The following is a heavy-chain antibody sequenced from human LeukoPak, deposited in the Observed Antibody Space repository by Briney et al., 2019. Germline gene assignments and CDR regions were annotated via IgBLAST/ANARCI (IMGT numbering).Heavy chain of an antibody. Sequence: ASVKVSCKASGYTFTSYGISWVRQAPGQGLEWMGWISAYNGNTNYAQKLQGRVTMTTDTSTSTAYMELRSLRSDDTAVYYCARDLPIRWSSYIDYWGQGTLVTVSS. CDR2: ISAYNGNT. CDR3: ARDLPIRWSSYIDY. D-gene: IGHD4-23*01. V-gene: IGHV1-18*01. J-gene: IGHJ4*02. CDR1: GYTFTSYG.